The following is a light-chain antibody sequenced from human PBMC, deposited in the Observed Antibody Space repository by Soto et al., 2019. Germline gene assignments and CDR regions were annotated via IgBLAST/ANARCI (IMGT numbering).Light chain of an antibody. CDR2: GTS. Sequence: EIVLTQSPGTLSLSPGEGATLSCRASQTVGGNYLAWYQQKPGQAPRLLIYGTSNRATGIPDRFSGSGSGTDFSHSISRLEPEDFAVFYCQQYSTSPPTFGGGTKVEIK. CDR3: QQYSTSPPT. J-gene: IGKJ4*01. V-gene: IGKV3-20*01. CDR1: QTVGGNY.